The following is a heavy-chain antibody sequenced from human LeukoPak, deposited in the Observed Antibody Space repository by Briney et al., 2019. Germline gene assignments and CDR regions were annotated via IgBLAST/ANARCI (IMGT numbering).Heavy chain of an antibody. D-gene: IGHD3-3*01. V-gene: IGHV3-23*01. Sequence: PGGSLRLSCAASGFTFSSYAMSWVRQAPGKGLEWVSAISGSGGSTYYADSVKGRFTISRDNSKNTLYLQMNSLRAEDTAVYYCAKEQPNYDFWSGRGAFDIWGQGTMVTVSS. CDR1: GFTFSSYA. CDR3: AKEQPNYDFWSGRGAFDI. J-gene: IGHJ3*02. CDR2: ISGSGGST.